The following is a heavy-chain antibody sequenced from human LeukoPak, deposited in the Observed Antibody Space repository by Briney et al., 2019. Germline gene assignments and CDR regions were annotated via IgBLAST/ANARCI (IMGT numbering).Heavy chain of an antibody. CDR1: GGSISSGSYY. V-gene: IGHV4-61*02. Sequence: PSQTLSLTCTVSGGSISSGSYYWSWIRQPAGKGLEWIGRIYTSGSTNYNPSLKSRVTISVDTSKNQFSLKLSSVTAAATAVYYCARDRQWLVDYWGQGTLVTVSS. CDR2: IYTSGST. CDR3: ARDRQWLVDY. J-gene: IGHJ4*02. D-gene: IGHD6-19*01.